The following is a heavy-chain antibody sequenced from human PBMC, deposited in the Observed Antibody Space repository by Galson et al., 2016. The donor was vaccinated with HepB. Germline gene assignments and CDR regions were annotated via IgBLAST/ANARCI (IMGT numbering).Heavy chain of an antibody. CDR2: ISSSSRTI. Sequence: SLRLSCAASGFTFSSYNMAWVRQAPGKGLEWVSYISSSSRTIYYADSVKGRFTIPRDNAENSLYLQMNSLRDEGSAVYYCAREIKGRWYDFDHWGQGALVTVSS. CDR3: AREIKGRWYDFDH. D-gene: IGHD3-16*01. V-gene: IGHV3-48*02. J-gene: IGHJ4*02. CDR1: GFTFSSYN.